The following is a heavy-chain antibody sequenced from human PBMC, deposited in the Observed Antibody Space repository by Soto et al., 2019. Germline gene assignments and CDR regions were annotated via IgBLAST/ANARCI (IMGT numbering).Heavy chain of an antibody. J-gene: IGHJ6*02. V-gene: IGHV3-30*03. CDR3: AREDDYNYRYFNYGLDV. CDR1: GFTFKFYG. CDR2: ISHDGDKT. D-gene: IGHD5-12*01. Sequence: VHMVESGGGVVQPGKSLRLSCETSGFTFKFYGMHWVRQAPGKGLECVAVISHDGDKTYYADSVKGRFTISRDNFKNTVSLQMNNLRVEDAGVYFCAREDDYNYRYFNYGLDVWGQGTTVTVSS.